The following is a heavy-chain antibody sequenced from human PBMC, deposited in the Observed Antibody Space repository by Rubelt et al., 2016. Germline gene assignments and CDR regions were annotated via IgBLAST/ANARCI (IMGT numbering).Heavy chain of an antibody. V-gene: IGHV4-39*01. Sequence: QLQLQESGPGLVKPSETLSLTCTVSGGSISSSSYYWAWIRQPPGKGLEWIGSIYFSGSTYYNPSLKRRVIISGDTSRNQVSRSLRTVAAAETAVDYCARHAPYYYGDSSGIAFDMWGQGTMVTVSS. CDR1: GGSISSSSYY. J-gene: IGHJ3*02. D-gene: IGHD3-10*01. CDR3: ARHAPYYYGDSSGIAFDM. CDR2: IYFSGST.